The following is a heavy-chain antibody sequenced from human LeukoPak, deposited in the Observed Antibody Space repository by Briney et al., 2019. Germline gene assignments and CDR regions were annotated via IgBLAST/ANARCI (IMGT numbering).Heavy chain of an antibody. D-gene: IGHD3-22*01. Sequence: ASVKVSCKASGYTFTNYGISWVRQAPGQGLEWMGWISAHNGKTNYAQNLQGRVTMTTDTSTSTAYMELRSLRSDDTAVYYCARDLVYYYDSSGYTIDYWGQGTWSPSPQ. CDR3: ARDLVYYYDSSGYTIDY. J-gene: IGHJ4*02. V-gene: IGHV1-18*01. CDR2: ISAHNGKT. CDR1: GYTFTNYG.